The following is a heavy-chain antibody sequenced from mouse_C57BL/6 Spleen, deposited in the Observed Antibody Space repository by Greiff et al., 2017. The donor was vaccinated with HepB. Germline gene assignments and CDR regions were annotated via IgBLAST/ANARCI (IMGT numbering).Heavy chain of an antibody. D-gene: IGHD2-5*01. Sequence: DVMLVESGGGLVKPGGSLKLSCAASGFTFSSYAMSWVRQTPEKRLEWVATISDGGSYTYYPDNVKGRFTISRDNAKNNLYLQMSHLKSEDTAMYYCARDGHYSNYEAMDYWGQGTSVTVSS. V-gene: IGHV5-4*01. J-gene: IGHJ4*01. CDR2: ISDGGSYT. CDR1: GFTFSSYA. CDR3: ARDGHYSNYEAMDY.